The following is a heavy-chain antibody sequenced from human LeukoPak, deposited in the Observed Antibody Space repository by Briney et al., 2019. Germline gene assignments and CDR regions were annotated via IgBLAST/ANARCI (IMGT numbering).Heavy chain of an antibody. CDR2: ISGSGGST. CDR3: AKDGKGYSYGYYYYYYYMDV. Sequence: PGGSLRLSCAASGFTFSSYAMSWVRQAPGKGLEWVSAISGSGGSTYYADSVKGRFTISRDNSKNTLYLQMNSLRAEDTAVYYCAKDGKGYSYGYYYYYYYMDVWGKGTTVTVSS. V-gene: IGHV3-23*01. J-gene: IGHJ6*03. CDR1: GFTFSSYA. D-gene: IGHD5-18*01.